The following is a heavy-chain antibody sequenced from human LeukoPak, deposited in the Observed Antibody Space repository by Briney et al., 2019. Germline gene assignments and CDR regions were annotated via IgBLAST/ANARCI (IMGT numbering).Heavy chain of an antibody. J-gene: IGHJ4*02. CDR3: ARGGEYSSSWYGNLNY. V-gene: IGHV3-11*01. Sequence: GGSLRLFCAASGFTFSDYYMSWIRQAPGKGLEWVSYISSSGSTIYYADSVKGRFTISRDNAKNSLYLQMNSLRAEDTAVYYCARGGEYSSSWYGNLNYWGQGTLVTVSS. CDR1: GFTFSDYY. D-gene: IGHD6-13*01. CDR2: ISSSGSTI.